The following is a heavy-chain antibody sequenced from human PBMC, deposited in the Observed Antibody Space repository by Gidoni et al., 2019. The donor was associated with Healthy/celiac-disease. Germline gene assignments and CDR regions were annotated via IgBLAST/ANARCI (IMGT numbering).Heavy chain of an antibody. CDR2: IIPILGIA. D-gene: IGHD6-19*01. CDR1: GGTFRSYT. CDR3: ARDGQYSSGSLDY. Sequence: QVQLVQSGAEVKKPGSSVTVSCKASGGTFRSYTISWVRQAPGQGLEWMGRIIPILGIANYAQKFQGRVTITADKSTSTAYMELSSLRSEDTAVYYCARDGQYSSGSLDYWGQGTLVTVSS. J-gene: IGHJ4*02. V-gene: IGHV1-69*08.